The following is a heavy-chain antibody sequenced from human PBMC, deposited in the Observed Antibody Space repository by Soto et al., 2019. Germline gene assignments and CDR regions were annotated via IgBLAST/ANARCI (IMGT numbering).Heavy chain of an antibody. CDR2: ISTYKGNT. CDR3: ATRSPAFDY. CDR1: GYTFTDYG. Sequence: QVQLVQSGPEVKQPGASVKVSCKTSGYTFTDYGISWVRQAPGQGLEWMGWISTYKGNTNYAQKFQGRVTMTTDTSTSTAYMELRSLRSDDTAVYYCATRSPAFDYWGQGTLVTVSS. V-gene: IGHV1-18*01. J-gene: IGHJ4*02.